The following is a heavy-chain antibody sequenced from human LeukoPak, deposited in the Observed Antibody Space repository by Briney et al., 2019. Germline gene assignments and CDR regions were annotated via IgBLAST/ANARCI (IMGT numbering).Heavy chain of an antibody. D-gene: IGHD3-3*01. CDR3: ARDVPPVPLLRFLEDWSAFDI. J-gene: IGHJ3*02. Sequence: QPGGSLRLSCAASGFSFSTYWMSWVRQAPGKGLEWVANIKEDGSEKYYVDSVKGRFTISRDNAKNSLNLQMTSLRADDTAVYYCARDVPPVPLLRFLEDWSAFDIWGQGTMVTVSS. CDR2: IKEDGSEK. CDR1: GFSFSTYW. V-gene: IGHV3-7*01.